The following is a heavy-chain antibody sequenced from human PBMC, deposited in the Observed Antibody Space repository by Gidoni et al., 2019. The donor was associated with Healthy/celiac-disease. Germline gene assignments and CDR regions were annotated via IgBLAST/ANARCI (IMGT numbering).Heavy chain of an antibody. CDR3: ARDRRISIADNKYGMDV. CDR1: GFTVSSNY. J-gene: IGHJ6*02. Sequence: EVQLVESGGGLVQPGGSLRLSCAASGFTVSSNYMSWVRQAPGKGLEWVSVIYSGGSTYYADSVKGRFTISRDNSKNTLYLQMNSLRAEDTAVYYCARDRRISIADNKYGMDVWGQGTTVTVSS. V-gene: IGHV3-66*02. CDR2: IYSGGST. D-gene: IGHD6-6*01.